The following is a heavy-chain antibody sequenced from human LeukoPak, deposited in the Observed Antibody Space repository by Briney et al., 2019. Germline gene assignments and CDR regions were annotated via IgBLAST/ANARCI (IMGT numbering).Heavy chain of an antibody. V-gene: IGHV3-30*18. CDR2: ISYDGSNK. Sequence: GRSLRLSFAASGFTFSSYGMHWVRQAPGKGLEWVAVISYDGSNKYYADSVKGRFTISRDNSKNTLYLQMNSLRAEDTAVYYCAKGLSSGYSSADYWGQGTLVTVSS. J-gene: IGHJ4*02. D-gene: IGHD3-22*01. CDR1: GFTFSSYG. CDR3: AKGLSSGYSSADY.